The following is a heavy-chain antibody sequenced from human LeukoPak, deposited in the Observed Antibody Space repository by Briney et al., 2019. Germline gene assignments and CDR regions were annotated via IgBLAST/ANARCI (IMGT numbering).Heavy chain of an antibody. Sequence: GASVKVSCKASGYTFTSYGISWVRQAPGQGLEWMGWISAYNGNTNYAQKLQGRVTMTTDTSTSTAYMELRSLRSDDTAVYYCARDFPYYYDSSGYYFDYWGQGTLVTVSS. CDR3: ARDFPYYYDSSGYYFDY. J-gene: IGHJ4*02. V-gene: IGHV1-18*01. D-gene: IGHD3-22*01. CDR2: ISAYNGNT. CDR1: GYTFTSYG.